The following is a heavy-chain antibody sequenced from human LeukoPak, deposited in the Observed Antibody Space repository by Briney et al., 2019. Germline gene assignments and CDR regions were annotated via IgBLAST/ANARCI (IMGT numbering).Heavy chain of an antibody. CDR3: ARDRSSNRYCSSTSCYQDDAFDI. Sequence: GASVKVSCKASGYTFTGYGISWVRQAPGQGLEWMGWISAYNGNTNYAQKLQGRVTMTTDTSTSTAYMELRSLRSDDTAVYYCARDRSSNRYCSSTSCYQDDAFDIWGQGTVVTVSS. CDR1: GYTFTGYG. J-gene: IGHJ3*02. D-gene: IGHD2-2*01. V-gene: IGHV1-18*01. CDR2: ISAYNGNT.